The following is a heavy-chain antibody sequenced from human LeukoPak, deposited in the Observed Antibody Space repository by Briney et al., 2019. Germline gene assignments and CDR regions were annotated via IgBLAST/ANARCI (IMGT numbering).Heavy chain of an antibody. CDR3: AAGYYYYGMDF. Sequence: GGSLRLSCVASGFTFSNYAMIWVRQTPGKGLEWVSAIGGRDSGTNYTDSVKGRFTISRDNSKNTLYLQMNSPRAEDTAVYYCAAGYYYYGMDFWGQGTTVTVSS. CDR1: GFTFSNYA. J-gene: IGHJ6*02. V-gene: IGHV3-23*01. D-gene: IGHD6-13*01. CDR2: IGGRDSGT.